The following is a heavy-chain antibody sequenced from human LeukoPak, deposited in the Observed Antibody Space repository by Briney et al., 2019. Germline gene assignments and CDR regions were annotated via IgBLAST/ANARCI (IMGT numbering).Heavy chain of an antibody. CDR2: ISPYNGNT. V-gene: IGHV1-18*04. D-gene: IGHD3-10*01. CDR1: GYTFTSYG. J-gene: IGHJ4*02. Sequence: GASVKVSCKASGYTFTSYGISWVRQAPGQGLEWMGWISPYNGNTNYAQKLQGRVTMTTDTSTSTAYMELRSLRSDDTAVYRCARGSGSGSYFPVDYWGQGTLVTVSS. CDR3: ARGSGSGSYFPVDY.